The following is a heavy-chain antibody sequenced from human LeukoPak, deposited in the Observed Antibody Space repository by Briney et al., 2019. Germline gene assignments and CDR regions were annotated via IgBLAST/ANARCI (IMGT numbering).Heavy chain of an antibody. V-gene: IGHV1-2*06. Sequence: ASVKVSCKASGYTFTGYYMHWVQQAPGQGLEWMGRINPNSGGTNYAQKFQGRVAMTRDTSISTAYMELSRLRSDDTAVYYCARYRHGSGWVYWGQGTLVTVSS. CDR2: INPNSGGT. J-gene: IGHJ4*02. CDR3: ARYRHGSGWVY. CDR1: GYTFTGYY. D-gene: IGHD6-19*01.